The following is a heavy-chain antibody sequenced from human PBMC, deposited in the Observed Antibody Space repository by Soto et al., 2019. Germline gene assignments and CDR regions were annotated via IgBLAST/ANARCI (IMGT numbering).Heavy chain of an antibody. D-gene: IGHD6-19*01. CDR1: GFTFSSYS. CDR3: ARDAGGYSSGWRYYYYGMDV. Sequence: GGSLRLSCAASGFTFSSYSMNWVRQAPGKGLEWVSSISSSSSYIYYADSVKGRFTISRYNAKNSLYLQMNSLRAEDTAVYYCARDAGGYSSGWRYYYYGMDVWGQGTTVTVSS. J-gene: IGHJ6*02. V-gene: IGHV3-21*01. CDR2: ISSSSSYI.